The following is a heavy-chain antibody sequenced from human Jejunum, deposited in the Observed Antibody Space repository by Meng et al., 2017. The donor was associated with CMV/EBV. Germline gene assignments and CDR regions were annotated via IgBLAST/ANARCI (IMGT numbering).Heavy chain of an antibody. CDR2: ISWDGGDT. CDR1: GFDFEDYT. J-gene: IGHJ3*01. V-gene: IGHV3-43*01. Sequence: ASGFDFEDYTMHWVRQAPGKSLEWVSLISWDGGDTLYADSVRGRFTISRDNSKNSLYLHMSSLRADDTAFYYCATIGGLQAFDFWGQGTMVTVS. CDR3: ATIGGLQAFDF. D-gene: IGHD3-16*01.